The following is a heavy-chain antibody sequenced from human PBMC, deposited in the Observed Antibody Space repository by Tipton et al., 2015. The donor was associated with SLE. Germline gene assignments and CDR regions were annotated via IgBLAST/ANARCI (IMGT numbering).Heavy chain of an antibody. CDR3: AREAWGHAFDI. V-gene: IGHV4-59*11. CDR1: GGPLNSHY. J-gene: IGHJ3*02. D-gene: IGHD2-21*01. Sequence: TLSLTCSVSGGPLNSHYWGWIRQPPGKGLEWIGYIYYSGSTNYNPSLKSRVTISVDTSKNQFSLKLSSVTAADTAVYYCAREAWGHAFDIWGQGTMVTVSS. CDR2: IYYSGST.